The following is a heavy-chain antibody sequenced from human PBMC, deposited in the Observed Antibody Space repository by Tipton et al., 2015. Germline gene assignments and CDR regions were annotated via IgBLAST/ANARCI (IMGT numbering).Heavy chain of an antibody. CDR2: LDHRGDT. CDR3: ASTAGVVATLDY. V-gene: IGHV4-39*07. CDR1: HGSINSSDDY. D-gene: IGHD5-12*01. Sequence: TLSLTCSVYHGSINSSDDYWGWIRQPPGKGLQWIGSLDHRGDTSYNPSLKSRVTISADTSKNQFSLKLSSVTAADTAVYYCASTAGVVATLDYWGQGTLVTVSS. J-gene: IGHJ4*02.